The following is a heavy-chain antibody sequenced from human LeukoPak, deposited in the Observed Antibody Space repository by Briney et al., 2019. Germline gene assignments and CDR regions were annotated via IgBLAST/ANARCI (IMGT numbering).Heavy chain of an antibody. V-gene: IGHV5-10-1*01. CDR3: ARHPPPTYYDVLTGYYSYNWFDP. J-gene: IGHJ5*02. CDR2: IDPSDSYT. CDR1: GYSFTSYW. D-gene: IGHD3-9*01. Sequence: GEPLKISCKGSGYSFTSYWISWVRQMPGKGLEWMGRIDPSDSYTNYSPSFQGHVTISADKSISTAYLQWSSLKASDTAMYYCARHPPPTYYDVLTGYYSYNWFDPWGQGTLVTVSS.